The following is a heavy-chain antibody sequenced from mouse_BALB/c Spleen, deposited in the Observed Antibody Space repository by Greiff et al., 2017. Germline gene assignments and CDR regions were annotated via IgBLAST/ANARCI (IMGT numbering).Heavy chain of an antibody. J-gene: IGHJ4*01. CDR2: ISDGGSYT. V-gene: IGHV5-4*02. D-gene: IGHD2-4*01. Sequence: DVMLVESGGGLVKPGGSLKLSCAASGFTFSDYYMYWVRQTPEKRLEWVATISDGGSYTYYPDSVKGRFTISRDNAKNNLYLQMSSLKSEDTAMYYCARDDYYYYAMDYWGQGTSVTVSS. CDR3: ARDDYYYYAMDY. CDR1: GFTFSDYY.